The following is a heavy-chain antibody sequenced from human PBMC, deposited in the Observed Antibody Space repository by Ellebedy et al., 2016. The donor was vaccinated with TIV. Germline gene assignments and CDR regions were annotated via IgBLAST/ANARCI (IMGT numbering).Heavy chain of an antibody. CDR3: ARDLGPGSGWYDF. V-gene: IGHV1-46*01. CDR2: INPSGGTT. CDR1: GYTFSSYY. D-gene: IGHD6-19*01. J-gene: IGHJ4*02. Sequence: AASVKVSCKASGYTFSSYYMHWVRQAPGQGLEWMGIINPSGGTTRYAQKFQGRVTMTRDTSTSTVNMELGSLRSEDTAVYYCARDLGPGSGWYDFWGQGTLVTVSS.